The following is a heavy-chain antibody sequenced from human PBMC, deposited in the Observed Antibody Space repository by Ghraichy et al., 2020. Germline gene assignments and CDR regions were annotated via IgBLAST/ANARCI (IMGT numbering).Heavy chain of an antibody. CDR1: GFTFCNAW. D-gene: IGHD2-15*01. V-gene: IGHV3-15*01. J-gene: IGHJ6*02. CDR2: IKSKTDGGTT. CDR3: TTTRACSGGSCYLYYYYGMDV. Sequence: GESLNISCAASGFTFCNAWKSWVRQAPGKGLEWVGRIKSKTDGGTTDYAAPVKGRFTISRDDSKNTLYLQMNSLKTEDTAVYYCTTTRACSGGSCYLYYYYGMDVWGQGTTVTVSS.